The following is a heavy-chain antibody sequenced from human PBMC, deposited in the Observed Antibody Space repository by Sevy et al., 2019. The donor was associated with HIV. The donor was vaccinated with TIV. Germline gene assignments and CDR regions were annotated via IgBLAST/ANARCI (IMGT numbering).Heavy chain of an antibody. Sequence: GGSLRLSCAASGFTFSSYSMNWVRQAPGKGLEWVSYISSSSSTIYYEDSVKGRFTISRDNAKNSLYLQMNSLRAEDTAVYYCAREGSSKYNWFDPWGQGTLVTVSS. CDR1: GFTFSSYS. D-gene: IGHD6-13*01. J-gene: IGHJ5*02. CDR3: AREGSSKYNWFDP. V-gene: IGHV3-48*01. CDR2: ISSSSSTI.